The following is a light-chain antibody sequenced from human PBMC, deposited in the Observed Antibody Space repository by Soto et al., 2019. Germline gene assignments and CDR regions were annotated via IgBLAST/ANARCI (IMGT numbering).Light chain of an antibody. CDR1: QSVGSN. Sequence: EIVMTQSPATLSVSPGERATLSCRASQSVGSNLAWYQQNPGQAPRLLIYGASTRATGIPARFSGSGSGPEITLTISSRQSEDFAIYFCQQYNNWPPDRTFGQGTKVEIK. J-gene: IGKJ1*01. CDR2: GAS. V-gene: IGKV3-15*01. CDR3: QQYNNWPPDRT.